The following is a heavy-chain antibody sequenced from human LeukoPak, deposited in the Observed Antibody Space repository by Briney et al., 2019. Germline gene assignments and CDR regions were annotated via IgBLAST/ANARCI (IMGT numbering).Heavy chain of an antibody. D-gene: IGHD4-23*01. CDR2: IYYSGST. CDR1: GGSISGYY. J-gene: IGHJ6*03. CDR3: ARVGGGKGLYYYYYMDV. V-gene: IGHV4-59*01. Sequence: SETLSLTCTVSGGSISGYYWSWIRQPPGKGLEWIGYIYYSGSTNYNPSLKSRVTISVDTSKNQFSLKLTSVTAADTAVYYCARVGGGKGLYYYYYMDVWGKGTTVTVSS.